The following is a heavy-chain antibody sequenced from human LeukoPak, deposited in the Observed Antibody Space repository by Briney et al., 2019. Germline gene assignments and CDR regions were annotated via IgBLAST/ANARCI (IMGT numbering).Heavy chain of an antibody. Sequence: SETLSLTCTISGGSTSSYYWSWIRQPPGKGLEWIGEINHSGSTNYNPSLKSRVTISVDTSKNQFSLKLSSVTAADTAVYYCARSMYCSGGSCYSLGDIWGQGTMVTVSS. J-gene: IGHJ3*02. D-gene: IGHD2-15*01. CDR1: GGSTSSYY. V-gene: IGHV4-34*01. CDR2: INHSGST. CDR3: ARSMYCSGGSCYSLGDI.